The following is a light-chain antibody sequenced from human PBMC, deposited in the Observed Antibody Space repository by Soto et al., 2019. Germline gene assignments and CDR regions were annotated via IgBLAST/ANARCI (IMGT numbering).Light chain of an antibody. J-gene: IGKJ1*01. CDR2: DAS. Sequence: DIQMTQSPSTLSASVGDRVTITCRASQSISSWLAWYQQKPGKAPKLLIYDASSLESGAPSRFSGSGSGTEFTLTISSLQPDDFAAYYCQQYKSYWTFGQGTKVEIK. CDR3: QQYKSYWT. V-gene: IGKV1-5*01. CDR1: QSISSW.